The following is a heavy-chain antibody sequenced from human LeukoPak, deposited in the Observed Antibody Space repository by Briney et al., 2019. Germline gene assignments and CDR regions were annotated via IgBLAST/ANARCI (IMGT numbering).Heavy chain of an antibody. CDR1: GGSISSGSYY. CDR2: IYTSGST. D-gene: IGHD3-10*01. V-gene: IGHV4-61*02. Sequence: PSQTLSLTCTVSGGSISSGSYYWSWIRQPAGKGLEWIGRIYTSGSTNYNPSLKSRVTISVDTSKNQFSLKLSSVTAADTAVYYCAEMLESDYGSGSSYDFWGQGTLVTVSS. J-gene: IGHJ4*02. CDR3: AEMLESDYGSGSSYDF.